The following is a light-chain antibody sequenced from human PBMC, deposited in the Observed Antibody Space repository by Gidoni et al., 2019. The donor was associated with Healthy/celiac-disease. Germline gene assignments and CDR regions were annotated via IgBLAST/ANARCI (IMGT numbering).Light chain of an antibody. V-gene: IGKV3-20*01. J-gene: IGKJ1*01. CDR3: QQYGSSPWT. CDR1: QSVSSIY. CDR2: GAS. Sequence: EIVLTKSPGTLSLSPGERATLSCRASQSVSSIYLASYQQKPGQAPRRLISGASSRAPGIPDRFSGRGSGTDFTLTISRLEPEAFAVYYCQQYGSSPWTFGQGTKVEIK.